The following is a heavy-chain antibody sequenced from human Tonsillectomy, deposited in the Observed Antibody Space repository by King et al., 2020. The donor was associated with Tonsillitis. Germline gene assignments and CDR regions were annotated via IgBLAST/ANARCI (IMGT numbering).Heavy chain of an antibody. CDR2: ISANGVYL. J-gene: IGHJ4*02. V-gene: IGHV3-21*01. Sequence: VQLVESGGGLVRPGGSLRLSCAASGFTLCSHTMNWVRRAPGKGLEWVSSISANGVYLYYADSFKARFTSSRDTPKNSLFLQMNRLRAEDTAVYYCARGDLDSSGYFLDYWGQGTLVTVSS. CDR1: GFTLCSHT. D-gene: IGHD3-22*01. CDR3: ARGDLDSSGYFLDY.